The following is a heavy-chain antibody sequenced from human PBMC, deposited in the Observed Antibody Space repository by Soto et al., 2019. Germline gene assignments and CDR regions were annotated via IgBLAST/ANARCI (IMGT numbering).Heavy chain of an antibody. V-gene: IGHV4-4*07. Sequence: SETLSLTCTVSGASISGFYWSWIRKSAGKGLEWIGRIYATGTTDYNPSLKSRVMMSVDTSKKQFSLKLRSVTAADTAVCYCVRDGTKTLRDWFDTWGQGISVTVSS. CDR1: GASISGFY. CDR3: VRDGTKTLRDWFDT. D-gene: IGHD1-1*01. J-gene: IGHJ5*02. CDR2: IYATGTT.